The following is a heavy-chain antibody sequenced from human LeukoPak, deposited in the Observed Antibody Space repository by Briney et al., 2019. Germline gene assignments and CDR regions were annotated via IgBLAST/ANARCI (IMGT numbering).Heavy chain of an antibody. J-gene: IGHJ4*02. Sequence: ASVKVSCKASGYTFTGYYMHWVRQAPGQGLEWMGRINPNSGGTNYAQKFQGRVTLTTDTSTSTASMELRSLRSDDTAVYYCARSVDTAMIFDHWGQGTLVTVSS. CDR1: GYTFTGYY. CDR2: INPNSGGT. D-gene: IGHD5-18*01. CDR3: ARSVDTAMIFDH. V-gene: IGHV1-2*06.